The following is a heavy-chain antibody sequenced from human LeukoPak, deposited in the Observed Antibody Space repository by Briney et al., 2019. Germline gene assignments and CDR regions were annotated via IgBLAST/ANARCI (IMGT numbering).Heavy chain of an antibody. J-gene: IGHJ4*02. Sequence: ASVTVSCKASGYTFTGYYMHWVRQAPGQGPEWMGWINPNSGGTNYAQKFQGRVTMTRGTSTSTAYMELSRLRSDDTAVYYCARDLADFWSGYYPDYWGQGTLVTVSS. D-gene: IGHD3-3*01. CDR3: ARDLADFWSGYYPDY. V-gene: IGHV1-2*02. CDR1: GYTFTGYY. CDR2: INPNSGGT.